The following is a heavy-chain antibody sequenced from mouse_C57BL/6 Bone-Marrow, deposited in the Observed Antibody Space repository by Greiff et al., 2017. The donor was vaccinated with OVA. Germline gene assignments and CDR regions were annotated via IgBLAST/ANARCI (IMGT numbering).Heavy chain of an antibody. Sequence: VQLQQSGAELVRPGASVKLSCTASGFNIKGDYMHWVKQRPEQGLEWIGWIDPENGDTEYASKFQGKATITADTSSNTAYLQLSSLTSEDTAVYYCTTAGYFDVWGTGTTVTVSS. CDR3: TTAGYFDV. CDR1: GFNIKGDY. V-gene: IGHV14-4*01. J-gene: IGHJ1*03. CDR2: IDPENGDT.